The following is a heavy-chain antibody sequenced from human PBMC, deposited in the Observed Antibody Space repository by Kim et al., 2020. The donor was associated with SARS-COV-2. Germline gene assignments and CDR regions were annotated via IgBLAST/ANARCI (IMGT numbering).Heavy chain of an antibody. D-gene: IGHD1-1*01. J-gene: IGHJ6*02. V-gene: IGHV3-30*18. CDR1: GFTFSSYG. CDR2: ISYDGSNK. CDR3: AKVGPYNWNVAYYYYGMDV. Sequence: GGSLRLSCAASGFTFSSYGMHWVRQAPGKGLEWVAVISYDGSNKYYADSVKGRFTISRDNSKNTLYLQMNSLRAEDTAVYYCAKVGPYNWNVAYYYYGMDVWGQGTTVTVSS.